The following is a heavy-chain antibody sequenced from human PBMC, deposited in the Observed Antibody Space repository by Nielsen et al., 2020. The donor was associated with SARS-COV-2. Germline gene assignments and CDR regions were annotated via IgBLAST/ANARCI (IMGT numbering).Heavy chain of an antibody. CDR2: ISYDGSNK. D-gene: IGHD1-26*01. J-gene: IGHJ6*02. CDR3: ARGRSGTYYYGMDV. V-gene: IGHV3-30*04. CDR1: GFTFSSYA. Sequence: GESLKISCAASGFTFSSYAMHWVRQAPGKGLEWVAVISYDGSNKYYADSVKGRFTISRDNSKNTLYLQMNSLRAEDTAVYYCARGRSGTYYYGMDVLGQGTTVTVSS.